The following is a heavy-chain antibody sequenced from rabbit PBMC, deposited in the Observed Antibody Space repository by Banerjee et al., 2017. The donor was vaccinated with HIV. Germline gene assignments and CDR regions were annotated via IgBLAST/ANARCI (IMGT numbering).Heavy chain of an antibody. CDR3: ARSPYVAYGYAFNL. CDR1: GFDLSSYYY. V-gene: IGHV1S40*01. J-gene: IGHJ4*01. CDR2: IYGGSSGIT. D-gene: IGHD6-1*01. Sequence: QSLEESGGDLVKPGASLTLTCTASGFDLSSYYYMCWVRQAPGKGLEWIACIYGGSSGITYYASWAKGRFTISKTSSTTVTLQMTSLTAADTATYFCARSPYVAYGYAFNLWGQGTLVTVS.